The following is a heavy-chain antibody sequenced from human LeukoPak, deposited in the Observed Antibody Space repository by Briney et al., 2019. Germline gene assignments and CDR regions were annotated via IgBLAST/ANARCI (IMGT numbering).Heavy chain of an antibody. CDR2: IYSGGST. Sequence: GGSLRLSCAASGFTVSSNYMSWVRQAPGKGLEWVSVIYSGGSTYYADSVKGRFTISRDNSKNTLYLQMNSLRAEDTAVYYCARVFSDWELDPWGQGTLVTVSS. CDR1: GFTVSSNY. CDR3: ARVFSDWELDP. V-gene: IGHV3-66*01. J-gene: IGHJ5*02. D-gene: IGHD3/OR15-3a*01.